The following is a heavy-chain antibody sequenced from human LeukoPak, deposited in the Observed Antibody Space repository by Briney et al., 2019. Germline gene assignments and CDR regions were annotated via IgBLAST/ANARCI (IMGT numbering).Heavy chain of an antibody. Sequence: GGSLRLSCAASGFTFSSYEMNWVRQAPGKGLEWVSYISSSGSTIYYADSVKGRFTISRDNSKNTLCLQMNSLRAEDTAIYYCAKDNHGGATYYMHVWGKGTTVTISS. V-gene: IGHV3-48*03. D-gene: IGHD2-15*01. CDR1: GFTFSSYE. J-gene: IGHJ6*03. CDR3: AKDNHGGATYYMHV. CDR2: ISSSGSTI.